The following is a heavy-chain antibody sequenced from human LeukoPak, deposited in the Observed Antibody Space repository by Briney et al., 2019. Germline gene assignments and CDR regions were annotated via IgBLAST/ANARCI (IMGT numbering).Heavy chain of an antibody. V-gene: IGHV4-34*01. Sequence: SETLSLTCAVYGGSFSGYYWSWIRQPPGKVLEWIGEINHSGSTNYNPSLKSRVTISVDTSKNQFSLKLSSVTAADTAVYYCARRSRTMVRGVIKYYFDYWGQGTLVTVSS. D-gene: IGHD3-10*01. J-gene: IGHJ4*02. CDR3: ARRSRTMVRGVIKYYFDY. CDR2: INHSGST. CDR1: GGSFSGYY.